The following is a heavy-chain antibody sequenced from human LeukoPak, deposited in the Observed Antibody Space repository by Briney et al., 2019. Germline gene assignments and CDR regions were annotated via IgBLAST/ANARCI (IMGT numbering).Heavy chain of an antibody. J-gene: IGHJ3*02. V-gene: IGHV3-21*01. CDR3: ARAPGAFDI. Sequence: GGSLRLSCAASGFTFSSYGMNWVRQAPGEGLEWVSSISTSSSYIYYADSVKGRFTISRDNAKDSLFLQMNSLRAEDTAVYYCARAPGAFDIWDQGTMVTVSS. CDR2: ISTSSSYI. CDR1: GFTFSSYG.